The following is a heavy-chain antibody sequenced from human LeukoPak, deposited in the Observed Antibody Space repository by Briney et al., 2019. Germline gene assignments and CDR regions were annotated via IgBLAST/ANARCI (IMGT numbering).Heavy chain of an antibody. D-gene: IGHD2-15*01. CDR2: INQDGSEK. Sequence: PGGSLRLSCAASGFSLSSFWMSWVRQAPGKGLEWVANINQDGSEKNYVDSVKGRFTISRDNAKNSLYLQMNSLRAEDTAVYYCARDRGSYCSGGSCHFFDYWGQGTLVTVSS. CDR1: GFSLSSFW. V-gene: IGHV3-7*01. J-gene: IGHJ4*02. CDR3: ARDRGSYCSGGSCHFFDY.